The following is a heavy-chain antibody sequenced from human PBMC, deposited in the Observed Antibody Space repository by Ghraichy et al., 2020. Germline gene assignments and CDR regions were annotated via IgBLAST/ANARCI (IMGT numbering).Heavy chain of an antibody. CDR3: ARDSSSSSFGPDDY. J-gene: IGHJ4*02. CDR2: IWYDGSNK. CDR1: GFTFSSYG. V-gene: IGHV3-33*01. Sequence: GGSLRLSCAASGFTFSSYGMHWVRQAPGKGLEWVAVIWYDGSNKYYADSVKGRFTISRDNSKNTLYLQMNSLRAEDTAVYYCARDSSSSSFGPDDYWGQGTLVTVSS. D-gene: IGHD6-6*01.